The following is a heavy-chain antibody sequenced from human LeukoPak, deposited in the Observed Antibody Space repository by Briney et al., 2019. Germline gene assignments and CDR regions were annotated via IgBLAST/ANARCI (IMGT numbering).Heavy chain of an antibody. Sequence: GASVKVSCKASGYSFPTYGLTWVRQAPGQGLEWVGWTSVYSDHTNFAQKFQGRVTLTTDTSASTVYMDLGSLRSDDTAVYYCATNWHRSLHNTLDIWGQGTMVSVSS. D-gene: IGHD1-1*01. CDR3: ATNWHRSLHNTLDI. CDR1: GYSFPTYG. J-gene: IGHJ3*02. V-gene: IGHV1-18*01. CDR2: TSVYSDHT.